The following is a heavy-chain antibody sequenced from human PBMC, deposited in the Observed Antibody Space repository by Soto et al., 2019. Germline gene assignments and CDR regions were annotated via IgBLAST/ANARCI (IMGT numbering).Heavy chain of an antibody. CDR1: GATIIGYH. CDR3: ARGFTIGWYTYYFDL. J-gene: IGHJ4*02. D-gene: IGHD6-19*01. V-gene: IGHV4-59*08. Sequence: SETHSLTCPVSGATIIGYHWSWIRQPTGKGLEWIGYIYYTGSTNYNPSLKSRVTMSVDTSKNQFSLKLNSVTAADTAVYYCARGFTIGWYTYYFDLWGQGPLVTVSS. CDR2: IYYTGST.